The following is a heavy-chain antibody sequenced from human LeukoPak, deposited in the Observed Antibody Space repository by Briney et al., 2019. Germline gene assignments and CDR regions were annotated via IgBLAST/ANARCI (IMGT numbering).Heavy chain of an antibody. Sequence: GGSLTLSCAASRFIFSNYWMHWLRQAPGKGLVWVSRAKSDGSNPSYADSVKGRFTISRDNAENMLYLQMNTLGGEDTAVYYCARDIVSGSGSFDYWGQGTLVTGSS. V-gene: IGHV3-74*01. J-gene: IGHJ4*02. D-gene: IGHD3-10*01. CDR1: RFIFSNYW. CDR2: AKSDGSNP. CDR3: ARDIVSGSGSFDY.